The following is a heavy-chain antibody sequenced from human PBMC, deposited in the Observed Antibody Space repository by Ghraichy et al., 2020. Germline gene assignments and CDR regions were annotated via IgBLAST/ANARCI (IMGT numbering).Heavy chain of an antibody. J-gene: IGHJ4*02. CDR3: ARENVKDGYNVDY. CDR2: IYHSGST. V-gene: IGHV4-4*02. Sequence: SETLSLTCAVSGGSISSSNWWSWVRQPPGKGLEWIGEIYHSGSTNYNPSLKSRVTISVDKSKNHFSLKLSSVTAADTAVYYCARENVKDGYNVDYWGQGTLVTVSS. CDR1: GGSISSSNW. D-gene: IGHD5-24*01.